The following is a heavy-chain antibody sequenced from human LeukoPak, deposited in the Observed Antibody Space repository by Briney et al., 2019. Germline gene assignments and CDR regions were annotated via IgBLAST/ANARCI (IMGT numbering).Heavy chain of an antibody. Sequence: GGSLRLSCAASGFTFSSYAMSWVRQVPGTGLEWVPAISGSGDDTYYADFVKGRFTISRDNSKNTLYLQMNSLRAEDTAVYYCAKDRVVIMPASLNYWGQGTLVTVSS. CDR1: GFTFSSYA. V-gene: IGHV3-23*01. CDR2: ISGSGDDT. D-gene: IGHD2-21*01. J-gene: IGHJ4*02. CDR3: AKDRVVIMPASLNY.